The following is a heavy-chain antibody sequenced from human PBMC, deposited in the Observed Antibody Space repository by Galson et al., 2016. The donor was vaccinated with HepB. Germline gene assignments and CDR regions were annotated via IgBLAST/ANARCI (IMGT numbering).Heavy chain of an antibody. D-gene: IGHD7-27*01. CDR2: MGPDSGNT. J-gene: IGHJ5*02. V-gene: IGHV1-8*01. CDR3: ARNPSRTGDFDP. Sequence: SVKVSCKASGYSFTSYDINWVRQATGQGLEWMGWMGPDSGNTGYAQKFQGRVTMTRDTSISTAYMELTSLRSEDTAVYYCARNPSRTGDFDPWGQGTLVTVSS. CDR1: GYSFTSYD.